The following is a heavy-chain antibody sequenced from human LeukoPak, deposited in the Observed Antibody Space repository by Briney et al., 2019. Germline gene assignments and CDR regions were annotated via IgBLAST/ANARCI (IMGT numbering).Heavy chain of an antibody. V-gene: IGHV3-23*01. D-gene: IGHD1-26*01. Sequence: PGTSLRLSCAASGFTFSDYGMHWVRQAPGKGLEWVSGISGSYGSTYYADSVKGRFTISRDNSKNTLYLQMNSLRAEDTAVYYCAKDRWGSGSPFDYWGQGTLVTVSS. CDR3: AKDRWGSGSPFDY. CDR2: ISGSYGST. J-gene: IGHJ4*02. CDR1: GFTFSDYG.